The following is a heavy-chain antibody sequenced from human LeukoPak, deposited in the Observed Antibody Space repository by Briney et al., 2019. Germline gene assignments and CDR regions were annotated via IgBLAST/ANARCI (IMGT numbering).Heavy chain of an antibody. CDR2: IKSDGSTI. D-gene: IGHD2-15*01. V-gene: IGHV3-74*01. Sequence: GGSLRLSCAASGFTFSSYWMHWVRQAPGKGLVWVSRIKSDGSTINYADSVKGRFTISRDNAENTLYLQMNSLRVEDTAVYYCTRRVSTTRWFDPWGQGTLVTVST. CDR1: GFTFSSYW. CDR3: TRRVSTTRWFDP. J-gene: IGHJ5*02.